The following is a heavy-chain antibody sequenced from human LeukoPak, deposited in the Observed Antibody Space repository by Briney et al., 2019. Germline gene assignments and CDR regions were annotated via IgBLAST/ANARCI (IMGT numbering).Heavy chain of an antibody. CDR3: AKDANYYGSGSYS. CDR1: GFTFSSYA. CDR2: ISYDGSNK. V-gene: IGHV3-30-3*01. J-gene: IGHJ4*02. D-gene: IGHD3-10*01. Sequence: PGGSLRLSCAASGFTFSSYAMHWVRQAPGKGLEWVAVISYDGSNKYYADSVKGRFTISRDNSKNTLYLQMNSLRAEDTAVYYCAKDANYYGSGSYSWGQGTLVTVSS.